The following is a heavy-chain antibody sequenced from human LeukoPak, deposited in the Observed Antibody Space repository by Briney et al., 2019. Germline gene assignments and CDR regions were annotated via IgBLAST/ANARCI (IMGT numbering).Heavy chain of an antibody. V-gene: IGHV4-39*01. D-gene: IGHD3-22*01. Sequence: PSETLSLTRTVSGGSISSSSYYWGWIRQPPGKGLEWIGSIYYSGSTYYNPSLKSRVTISVDTSKNQFSLKLSSVTAADTAVYYCARQSAYYYDSSGYGYWGQGTLVTVSS. CDR3: ARQSAYYYDSSGYGY. CDR1: GGSISSSSYY. CDR2: IYYSGST. J-gene: IGHJ4*02.